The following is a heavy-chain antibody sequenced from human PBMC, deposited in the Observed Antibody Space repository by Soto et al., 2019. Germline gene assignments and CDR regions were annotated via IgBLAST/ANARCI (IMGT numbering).Heavy chain of an antibody. CDR3: ARAPQNYYDSSGYPRPFDY. Sequence: SVKVSCKASGGTFSSYAISWVRQAPGQGLEWMGGIIPIFGTANYAQKFQGRVTITADESTSTAYMELSSLRSEDTAVYYCARAPQNYYDSSGYPRPFDYWGQGTLVTVS. J-gene: IGHJ4*02. CDR2: IIPIFGTA. CDR1: GGTFSSYA. V-gene: IGHV1-69*13. D-gene: IGHD3-22*01.